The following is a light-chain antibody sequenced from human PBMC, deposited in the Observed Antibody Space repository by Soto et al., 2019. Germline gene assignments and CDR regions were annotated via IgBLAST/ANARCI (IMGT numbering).Light chain of an antibody. Sequence: DIQMTQSPSSLSASVGDRVTITCRASQSISSYLNWYQQKPGKAPKLLIYAASSLQSGVPSRFSGSGSGTDFTLTISSLQPEEFATYYCQQSYSTSRTLGQGTKLEIK. CDR2: AAS. CDR1: QSISSY. V-gene: IGKV1-39*01. CDR3: QQSYSTSRT. J-gene: IGKJ2*01.